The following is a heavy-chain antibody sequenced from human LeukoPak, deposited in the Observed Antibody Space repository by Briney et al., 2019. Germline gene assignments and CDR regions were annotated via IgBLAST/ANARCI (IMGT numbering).Heavy chain of an antibody. Sequence: GGSLRLSCAASGFTFSDHYMDWVRQAPGKGLEWVGRIRNKVNSYTTEYAASVKGRFTISRDDSKNSLYLQMNSLKTEDTAVYYCAKDYRSGSFHDFWGQGTLVTVSS. J-gene: IGHJ4*02. CDR3: AKDYRSGSFHDF. CDR1: GFTFSDHY. D-gene: IGHD3-10*01. CDR2: IRNKVNSYTT. V-gene: IGHV3-72*01.